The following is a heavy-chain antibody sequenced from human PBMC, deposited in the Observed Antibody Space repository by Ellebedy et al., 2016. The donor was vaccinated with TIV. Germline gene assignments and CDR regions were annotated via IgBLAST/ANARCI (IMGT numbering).Heavy chain of an antibody. J-gene: IGHJ6*02. CDR2: VSYSGNA. Sequence: SETLSLTXTVSGDSMNTYYWNWIRQPPGKGLEWIAYVSYSGNANYNPSLKSRVSISVDTSENQFSLKLTSVTAADTAVYFCAREKGYYNSGMDVWGHGTTVTVSS. CDR1: GDSMNTYY. V-gene: IGHV4-59*01. CDR3: AREKGYYNSGMDV.